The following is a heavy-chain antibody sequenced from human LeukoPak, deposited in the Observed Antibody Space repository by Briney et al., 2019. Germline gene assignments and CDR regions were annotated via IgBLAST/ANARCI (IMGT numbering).Heavy chain of an antibody. CDR1: GGTFSSYA. Sequence: ASVKVSCKASGGTFSSYAITWVRQAPGQGLEWMGWFNPENGNTNYAQKVQGRVTMTADTSTSTSYMELRSLRSDDTAVYYCATPGGSYYDSSGYYRWGQGTLVTVSS. CDR3: ATPGGSYYDSSGYYR. CDR2: FNPENGNT. D-gene: IGHD3-22*01. J-gene: IGHJ4*02. V-gene: IGHV1-18*01.